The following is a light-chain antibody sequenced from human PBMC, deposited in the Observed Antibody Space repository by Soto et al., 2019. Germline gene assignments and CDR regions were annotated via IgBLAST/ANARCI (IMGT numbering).Light chain of an antibody. J-gene: IGLJ2*01. Sequence: QSALTQPRSVSGSPGQSVTISCTGTSSDVGGYNFVSWYQQHPSKTPKLMIYDVTKRPSGVPDRFSGSKSGNTASLTISGLQAEDEADYYCCSFAGSYTIFGGGTKVTVL. CDR3: CSFAGSYTI. V-gene: IGLV2-11*01. CDR1: SSDVGGYNF. CDR2: DVT.